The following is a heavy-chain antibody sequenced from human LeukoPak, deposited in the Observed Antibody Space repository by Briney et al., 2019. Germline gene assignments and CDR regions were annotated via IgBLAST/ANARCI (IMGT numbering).Heavy chain of an antibody. V-gene: IGHV3-30*02. J-gene: IGHJ4*02. CDR1: GFTFSSYG. CDR2: IRYDGSNK. Sequence: GGSLRLSCAASGFTFSSYGMHWVRQAPGKGLEWVAFIRYDGSNKYYADSVKGRFTISRDNSKNTLYLQMNSLRAEDTALYYCAKGAYSSSWYRFDYWGQGTLVTVSS. CDR3: AKGAYSSSWYRFDY. D-gene: IGHD6-13*01.